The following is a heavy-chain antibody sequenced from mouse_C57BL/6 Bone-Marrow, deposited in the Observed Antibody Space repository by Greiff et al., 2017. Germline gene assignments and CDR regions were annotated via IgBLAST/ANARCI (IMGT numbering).Heavy chain of an antibody. V-gene: IGHV5-4*01. CDR2: ISDGGSYT. Sequence: EVQRVESGGGLVKPGGSLKLSCAASGFTFSSYAMSWVRQTPEKRLEWVATISDGGSYTYSPDNVKGRFTISRDNAKNNLYLQMSHLKSEDTAMYYCARDPPLYGSSSYYFDYWGQGTTLTVSS. CDR1: GFTFSSYA. D-gene: IGHD1-1*01. J-gene: IGHJ2*01. CDR3: ARDPPLYGSSSYYFDY.